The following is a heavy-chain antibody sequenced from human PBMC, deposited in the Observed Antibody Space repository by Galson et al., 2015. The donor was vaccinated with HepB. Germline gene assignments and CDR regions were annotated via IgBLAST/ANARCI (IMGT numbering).Heavy chain of an antibody. Sequence: SLRLSCAASGFTFSSYGMHWVRQAPGKGLEWVAVISYDGSNKYYADSVKGRFTISRDNSKNTLYLQMNSLRAEDTAVYYCARDRGSSSVLFDYWGQGTLVTVSS. V-gene: IGHV3-30*19. D-gene: IGHD6-6*01. CDR2: ISYDGSNK. CDR1: GFTFSSYG. CDR3: ARDRGSSSVLFDY. J-gene: IGHJ4*02.